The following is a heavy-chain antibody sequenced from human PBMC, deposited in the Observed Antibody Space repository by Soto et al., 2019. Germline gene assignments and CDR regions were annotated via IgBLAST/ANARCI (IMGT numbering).Heavy chain of an antibody. D-gene: IGHD5-12*01. CDR2: IIPIFGTA. CDR3: ARDGRGYSGYDCDY. Sequence: QMQLVQSGAEVKKPGSSVKVSCKASVGTFISYAIIWLRQAPGQGLEWMGGIIPIFGTANYAQKFQGRVTITADESTSTAYMELSSLRSEDTAVYYCARDGRGYSGYDCDYWGQGTLVTASS. CDR1: VGTFISYA. V-gene: IGHV1-69*01. J-gene: IGHJ4*02.